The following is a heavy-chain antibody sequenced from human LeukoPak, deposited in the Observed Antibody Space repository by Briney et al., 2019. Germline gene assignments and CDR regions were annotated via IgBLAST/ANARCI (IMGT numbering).Heavy chain of an antibody. CDR2: SYSSGST. V-gene: IGHV4-4*07. J-gene: IGHJ4*02. Sequence: SETLSLTCTGSGGSMSSYYWSWIRQPAGKGLEWIGRSYSSGSTNYNPSLKSGVTMSVDTSKNQFSLKLSSVTAADTAVYYCARIESSSYRSFDYWGQGTLVTVSS. D-gene: IGHD6-13*01. CDR1: GGSMSSYY. CDR3: ARIESSSYRSFDY.